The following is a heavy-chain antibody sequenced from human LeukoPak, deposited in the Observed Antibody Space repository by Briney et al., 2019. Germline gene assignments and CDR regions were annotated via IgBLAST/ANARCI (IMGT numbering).Heavy chain of an antibody. Sequence: SETLSLTCTVSGGSISSSSYYWGRIRPPPGKGLKWIGSFYYSGSTYYNPSLKSRVPISVDTSKNQFSLKLSSVIAAATAVYYCAGTCCGGDCYRARGYFDLWGRGTLVTVSS. CDR1: GGSISSSSYY. V-gene: IGHV4-39*01. CDR3: AGTCCGGDCYRARGYFDL. D-gene: IGHD2-21*02. J-gene: IGHJ2*01. CDR2: FYYSGST.